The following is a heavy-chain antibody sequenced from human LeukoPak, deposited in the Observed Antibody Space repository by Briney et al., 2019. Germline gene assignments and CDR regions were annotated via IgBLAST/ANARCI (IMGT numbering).Heavy chain of an antibody. Sequence: GGSLRLSCAASGFTFSSYAMSWARQAPGKGLEWVSAISGSGGSTYYADSVKGRFTISRDNSKNTLYLQMNSLRAEDTAVYYCAKADGYSYGQYYYYYYYMDVWGKGTTVTVSS. CDR3: AKADGYSYGQYYYYYYYMDV. J-gene: IGHJ6*03. D-gene: IGHD5-18*01. CDR2: ISGSGGST. CDR1: GFTFSSYA. V-gene: IGHV3-23*01.